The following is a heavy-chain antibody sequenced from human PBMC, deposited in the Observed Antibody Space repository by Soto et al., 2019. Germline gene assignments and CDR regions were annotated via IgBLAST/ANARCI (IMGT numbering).Heavy chain of an antibody. CDR2: IGGSGRTT. CDR1: AFTFNNYA. Sequence: PGGSLRLSCAASAFTFNNYAMSWVRQAPGKGLEWVSGIGGSGRTTYYADSVKGRFTISRDNSNNTLFLQMNSLRAEDTAVYYCAKSRYSDSSGDFYDYWGQGTLVTV. V-gene: IGHV3-23*01. D-gene: IGHD3-22*01. CDR3: AKSRYSDSSGDFYDY. J-gene: IGHJ4*02.